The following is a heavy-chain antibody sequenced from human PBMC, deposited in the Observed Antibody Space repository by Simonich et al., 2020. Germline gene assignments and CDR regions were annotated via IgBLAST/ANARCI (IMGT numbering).Heavy chain of an antibody. CDR3: AGGVYCSSTSCSTYYYYGMDV. Sequence: EVQLVESGGGLVKPGGSLRLSCAASGFTFSSYSMNWVRQAPGKGLEWVSSISSSSSYIYYADSVKGRFTTSRDNAKNSLYLQRNSLRAEDTAVYYCAGGVYCSSTSCSTYYYYGMDVWGQGTTVTVYS. V-gene: IGHV3-21*01. D-gene: IGHD2-2*01. J-gene: IGHJ6*02. CDR1: GFTFSSYS. CDR2: ISSSSSYI.